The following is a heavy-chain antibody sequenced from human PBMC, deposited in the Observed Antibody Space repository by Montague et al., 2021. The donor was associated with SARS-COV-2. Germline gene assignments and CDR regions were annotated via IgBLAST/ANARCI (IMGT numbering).Heavy chain of an antibody. CDR3: AHGSIAAAGTTRGRFDP. D-gene: IGHD6-13*01. CDR2: IYWDDDK. CDR1: GFSLSTSGVG. V-gene: IGHV2-5*02. J-gene: IGHJ5*02. Sequence: PALVKPTQTLTLTCTFSGFSLSTSGVGVGWIRQPPGKALEWLAVIYWDDDKRYSPSLKSRLTFTKDTSKNQVVLTMTNMDPVDTATYYCAHGSIAAAGTTRGRFDPWGQGTLVTVSS.